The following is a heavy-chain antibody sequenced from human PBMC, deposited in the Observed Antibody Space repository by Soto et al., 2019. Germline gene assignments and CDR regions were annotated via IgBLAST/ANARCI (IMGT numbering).Heavy chain of an antibody. D-gene: IGHD4-17*01. J-gene: IGHJ4*02. CDR2: INPNSGGT. V-gene: IGHV1-2*04. CDR1: GYTFTGYY. Sequence: GASVKVSCKASGYTFTGYYMHWVRQAPGQGLEWMGWINPNSGGTNYAQKVQGWVTMTRDTSISTAYMELSRLRSYDTAVYYCARNLKDYDLTFTFDYWGQGTLVTVSS. CDR3: ARNLKDYDLTFTFDY.